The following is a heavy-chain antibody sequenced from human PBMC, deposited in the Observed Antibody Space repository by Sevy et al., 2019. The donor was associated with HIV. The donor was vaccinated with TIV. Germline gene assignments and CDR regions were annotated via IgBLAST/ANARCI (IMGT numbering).Heavy chain of an antibody. CDR3: ARTYYYDSSGYYPSSYYFDY. CDR2: ISAYNGNT. Sequence: ASVKVSCKASGYTFTSYGISWVRQAPGQGLEWMGWISAYNGNTNYAQKLQGRVTMTTDTSTSTAYMVLRSLRSDDTAVYYCARTYYYDSSGYYPSSYYFDYWGQGTLVTVSS. J-gene: IGHJ4*02. D-gene: IGHD3-22*01. V-gene: IGHV1-18*01. CDR1: GYTFTSYG.